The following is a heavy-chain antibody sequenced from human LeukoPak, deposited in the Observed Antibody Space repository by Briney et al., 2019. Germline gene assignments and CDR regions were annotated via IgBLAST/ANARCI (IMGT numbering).Heavy chain of an antibody. J-gene: IGHJ6*02. Sequence: PGGSLRLSCAASGFTFSSYAMSWVRQAPGKGLEWVSAISGSGGSTYYADSVKGRFTISRDNSKNTLYLQMNSLRVEDTAVYYCARDATYSSSSANYQYYYGMDVWGQGTTVTVSS. D-gene: IGHD6-6*01. CDR3: ARDATYSSSSANYQYYYGMDV. V-gene: IGHV3-23*01. CDR1: GFTFSSYA. CDR2: ISGSGGST.